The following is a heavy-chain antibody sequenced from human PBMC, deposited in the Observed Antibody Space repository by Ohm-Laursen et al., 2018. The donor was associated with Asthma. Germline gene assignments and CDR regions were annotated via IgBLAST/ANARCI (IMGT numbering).Heavy chain of an antibody. Sequence: GSLRLSCAASGFTFSSYSMNWVRQAPGKGLEWVSSISSSSSYIYYADSVKGRFTISRDNAKNSLYLQMNSLRAEDTAVYYCARDSSYSSGWCYYWGQGTLVTVSS. CDR1: GFTFSSYS. V-gene: IGHV3-21*01. CDR3: ARDSSYSSGWCYY. D-gene: IGHD6-19*01. CDR2: ISSSSSYI. J-gene: IGHJ4*02.